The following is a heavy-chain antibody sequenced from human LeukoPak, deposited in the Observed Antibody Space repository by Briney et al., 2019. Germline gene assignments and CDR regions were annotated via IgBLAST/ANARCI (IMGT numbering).Heavy chain of an antibody. J-gene: IGHJ3*02. CDR3: AREKDLLRYFDWLLYPDAFDI. V-gene: IGHV3-21*01. CDR2: ISSSSSYI. Sequence: PGGSPRLPCAASGFTFSSYSMNWVRQAPGKGLEWVSSISSSSSYIYYADSVKGRFTISRDNAKNSLYLQMNSLRAEDTAVYYCAREKDLLRYFDWLLYPDAFDIWGQGTMVTVSS. CDR1: GFTFSSYS. D-gene: IGHD3-9*01.